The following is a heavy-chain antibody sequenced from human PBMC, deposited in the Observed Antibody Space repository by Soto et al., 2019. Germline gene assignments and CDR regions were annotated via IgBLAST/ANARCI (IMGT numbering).Heavy chain of an antibody. CDR2: INPNSGGT. Sequence: ASVKVSCKASGYTFTGYYMHRVRQAPGQGLEWMGWINPNSGGTNYAQKFQGRVTMTRDTSISTAYMELSRLRSDDTAVYYCARVAITIFGVVTDFDYWGQGTLVTVSS. D-gene: IGHD3-3*01. CDR1: GYTFTGYY. CDR3: ARVAITIFGVVTDFDY. V-gene: IGHV1-2*02. J-gene: IGHJ4*02.